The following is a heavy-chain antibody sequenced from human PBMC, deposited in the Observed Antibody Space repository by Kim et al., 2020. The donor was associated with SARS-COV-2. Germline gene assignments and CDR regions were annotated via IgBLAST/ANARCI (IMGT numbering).Heavy chain of an antibody. CDR2: INLSGNT. J-gene: IGHJ5*01. Sequence: SETLSLTCTVSGGSIGSYYWCWIRHPPAKGLEWIAYINLSGNTNYNHSLRRRVTISVDSSKNQFFLTLSAVTAADTAVSSCAGLRIYGGTPCGFDSWGQGTLLTVSS. CDR3: AGLRIYGGTPCGFDS. V-gene: IGHV4-59*08. CDR1: GGSIGSYY. D-gene: IGHD2-15*01.